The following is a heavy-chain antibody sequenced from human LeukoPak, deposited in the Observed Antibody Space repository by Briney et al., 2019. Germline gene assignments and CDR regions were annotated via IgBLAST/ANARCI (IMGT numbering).Heavy chain of an antibody. D-gene: IGHD6-19*01. V-gene: IGHV1-18*01. J-gene: IGHJ6*02. CDR1: GYDFNSNG. CDR2: NSAYNGDT. Sequence: ASVKISCKASGYDFNSNGISWVRQAPGQGLEWMGWNSAYNGDTNYAQKVQGRVTLTTDKTTNTAYMELRSLRSDDTVVYYCARGAGFSSSRRRNYFYGMDVWGQGTMVTVSS. CDR3: ARGAGFSSSRRRNYFYGMDV.